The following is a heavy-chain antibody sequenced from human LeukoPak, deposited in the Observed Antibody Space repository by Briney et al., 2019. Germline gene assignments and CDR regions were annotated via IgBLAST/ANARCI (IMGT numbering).Heavy chain of an antibody. D-gene: IGHD4-17*01. CDR2: MSYDRYNK. CDR1: GFTFNSYG. CDR3: TKSHAEFGDYEEHDAFEI. J-gene: IGHJ3*02. V-gene: IGHV3-30*18. Sequence: GGSLGLSCAASGFTFNSYGMHWVRQAPGKGLEWVAAMSYDRYNKYHADSVKGRFTISRDNSKNTLYLQMNSLRPEDTAMYYCTKSHAEFGDYEEHDAFEIWGQGTMVTVSS.